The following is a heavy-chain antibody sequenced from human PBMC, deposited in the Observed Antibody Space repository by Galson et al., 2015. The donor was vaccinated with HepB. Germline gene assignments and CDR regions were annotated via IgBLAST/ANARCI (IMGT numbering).Heavy chain of an antibody. CDR2: INAGNGNT. CDR1: GYTFTSYA. V-gene: IGHV1-3*01. J-gene: IGHJ4*02. CDR3: ARSPGYGSGSFPYYFDY. Sequence: SVKASCKASGYTFTSYAMHWVRQAPGQRLEWMGWINAGNGNTKYSQKFQGRVTITRDTSASTAYMELSSLRSEDTAVYYCARSPGYGSGSFPYYFDYWGQGTLVTVSS. D-gene: IGHD3-10*01.